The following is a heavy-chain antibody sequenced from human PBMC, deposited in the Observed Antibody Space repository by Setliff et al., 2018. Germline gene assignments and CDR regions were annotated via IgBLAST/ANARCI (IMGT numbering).Heavy chain of an antibody. CDR2: INPSGGST. CDR3: ARDTPQYYYDSSGYYRAFDI. Sequence: GASVKVSCKASGYTFTSYYMHWVRQAPGQGLEWMGIINPSGGSTSYAQKFQGRVTMTRDTSTSTVYMELSSLRSEDTAVYYCARDTPQYYYDSSGYYRAFDIWGQGTTVTVS. V-gene: IGHV1-46*01. CDR1: GYTFTSYY. J-gene: IGHJ3*02. D-gene: IGHD3-22*01.